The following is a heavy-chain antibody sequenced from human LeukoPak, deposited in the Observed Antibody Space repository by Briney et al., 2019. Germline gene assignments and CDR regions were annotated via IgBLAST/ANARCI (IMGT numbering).Heavy chain of an antibody. J-gene: IGHJ5*02. V-gene: IGHV4-38-2*01. CDR1: GYSISSGYY. CDR3: ARGNGGVYGSGRWFDP. Sequence: SETLSLTCAVSGYSISSGYYWGWIRQPPGKGLEWIGSIYHSGSTYYNPSLKSRVTISVDTSKNQFSLKLSPVTAADTAVYYCARGNGGVYGSGRWFDPWGQGTLVTVSS. D-gene: IGHD3-10*01. CDR2: IYHSGST.